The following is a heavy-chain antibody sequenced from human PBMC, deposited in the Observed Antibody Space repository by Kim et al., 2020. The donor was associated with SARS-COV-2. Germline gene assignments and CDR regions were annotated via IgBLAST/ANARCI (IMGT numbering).Heavy chain of an antibody. CDR1: GGSFSGYY. J-gene: IGHJ6*02. CDR3: AREYYYGSGSYYTPYYYYYYGMDV. Sequence: SETLSLTCAVYGGSFSGYYWSWIRQPPGKGLEWIGEINHSGSTNYNPSLKSRVTISVDTSKNQFSLKLSSVTAADTAVYYCAREYYYGSGSYYTPYYYYYYGMDVWGQGTTVTVSS. V-gene: IGHV4-34*01. D-gene: IGHD3-10*01. CDR2: INHSGST.